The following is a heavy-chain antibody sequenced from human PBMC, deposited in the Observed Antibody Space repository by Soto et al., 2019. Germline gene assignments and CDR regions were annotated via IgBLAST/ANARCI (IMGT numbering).Heavy chain of an antibody. CDR1: GYTFTSYG. V-gene: IGHV1-18*01. J-gene: IGHJ4*02. D-gene: IGHD3-22*01. CDR2: ISPYNGNT. CDR3: ARGSMTAPVGFDY. Sequence: ASVKVSCKASGYTFTSYGITWVRQAPGQGLEWMGWISPYNGNTNYAQKLQGRVTLTTDTSTSTAFMELRSLGSDDTALYYCARGSMTAPVGFDYWGQGTLVTVSS.